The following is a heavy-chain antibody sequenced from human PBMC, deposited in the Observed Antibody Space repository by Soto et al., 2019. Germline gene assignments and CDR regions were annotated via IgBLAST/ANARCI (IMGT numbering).Heavy chain of an antibody. CDR1: GFSLSTSGVG. D-gene: IGHD4-17*01. Sequence: SGPTLVNPTQTLTLTCTFSGFSLSTSGVGVGWIRQPPGKALEWLALIYWDDDKRYSPSLKSRLTITKDTSKNQVALTMTNMDPVDTATYYCAHRKSMTTVTHFDYWGQGTLVTVSS. J-gene: IGHJ4*02. CDR3: AHRKSMTTVTHFDY. V-gene: IGHV2-5*02. CDR2: IYWDDDK.